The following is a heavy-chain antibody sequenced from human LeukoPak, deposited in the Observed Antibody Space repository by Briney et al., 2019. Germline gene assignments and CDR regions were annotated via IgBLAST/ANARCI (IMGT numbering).Heavy chain of an antibody. CDR1: GGSISNFY. J-gene: IGHJ4*02. CDR3: VRDGTGDSSGWHL. CDR2: IHIRGST. Sequence: SETLSLTCTVSGGSISNFYWGWVRQPAGKGLEWIGRIHIRGSTDYSPSLKSRVSMSVDTSKNQFFLRLRSVTAADMAVYYCVRDGTGDSSGWHLWGQGTLVTVSS. V-gene: IGHV4-4*07. D-gene: IGHD6-19*01.